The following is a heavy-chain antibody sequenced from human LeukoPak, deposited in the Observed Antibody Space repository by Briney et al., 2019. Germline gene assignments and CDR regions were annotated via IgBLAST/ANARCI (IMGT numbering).Heavy chain of an antibody. CDR1: GYTFTSYA. V-gene: IGHV7-4-1*02. CDR2: INTNTGNP. CDR3: AREVVLMGSSWYWFDP. Sequence: GASVKVSCKASGYTFTSYAMNWVRQAPGQGLEWMGWINTNTGNPTYAQGFTGRFVFSLDTSVSTAYLQISSLKAEDTAVYYCAREVVLMGSSWYWFDPWGQGTLVTVSS. J-gene: IGHJ5*02. D-gene: IGHD6-13*01.